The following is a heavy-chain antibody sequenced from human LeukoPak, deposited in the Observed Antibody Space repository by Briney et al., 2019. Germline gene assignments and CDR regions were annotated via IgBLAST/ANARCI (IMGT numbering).Heavy chain of an antibody. D-gene: IGHD3-22*01. CDR1: GFSFSDYS. CDR3: ARAAPYYYDSSGYSAFDS. CDR2: ISSSSTYI. J-gene: IGHJ3*02. Sequence: PGGSLRLSCAASGFSFSDYSMTWVRRAPGKGLEWVSSISSSSTYIHYADSVKGRFTISRDNAKNSLYLQMNSLRDEDTAVYYCARAAPYYYDSSGYSAFDSWGQGTMVTVSS. V-gene: IGHV3-21*01.